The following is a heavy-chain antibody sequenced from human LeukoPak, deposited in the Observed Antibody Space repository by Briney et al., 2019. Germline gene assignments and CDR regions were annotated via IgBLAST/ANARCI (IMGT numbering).Heavy chain of an antibody. CDR3: ARSLIIVSSRESYYFDY. V-gene: IGHV3-48*01. CDR2: ISSSSTI. D-gene: IGHD2-21*01. Sequence: GGSLRLSCAASGFTSSSDSMNWVRQAPGKGLEWVSYISSSSTIYYADSVKGRFTISRDNAKNSLYLQMNSLRAEDTAVYYCARSLIIVSSRESYYFDYWGQGTLVTVSS. J-gene: IGHJ4*02. CDR1: GFTSSSDS.